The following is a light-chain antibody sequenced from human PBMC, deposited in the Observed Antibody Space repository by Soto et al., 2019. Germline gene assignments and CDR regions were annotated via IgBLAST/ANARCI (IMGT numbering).Light chain of an antibody. CDR1: SGDVGGYKF. J-gene: IGLJ1*01. CDR2: EVS. CDR3: TSYTSSSTYV. V-gene: IGLV2-14*01. Sequence: QSALTQPASVSGSPGQSITIYCTGTSGDVGGYKFVSWYQQHPGKAPKLMIYEVSNRPSGVSSRFSGSKSGNTAPLTISGLQAEDEADYYCTSYTSSSTYVFGTGTKVTVL.